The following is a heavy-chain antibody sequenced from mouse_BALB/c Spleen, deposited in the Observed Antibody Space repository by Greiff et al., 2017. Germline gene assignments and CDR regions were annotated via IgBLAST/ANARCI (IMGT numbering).Heavy chain of an antibody. CDR3: ARREDGYYGAWFAY. D-gene: IGHD2-3*01. J-gene: IGHJ3*01. CDR2: INPYNDGT. CDR1: GYTFTSYV. Sequence: VQLKESGPELVKPGASVKMSCKASGYTFTSYVMHWVKQKPGQGLEWIGYINPYNDGTKYNEKFKGKATLTSDKSSSTAYMELSSLTSEDSAVYYCARREDGYYGAWFAYWGQGTLVTVSA. V-gene: IGHV1-14*01.